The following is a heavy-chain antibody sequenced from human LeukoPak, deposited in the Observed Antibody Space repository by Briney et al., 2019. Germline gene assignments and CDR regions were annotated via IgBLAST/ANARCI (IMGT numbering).Heavy chain of an antibody. CDR3: AGSSWYYFDY. J-gene: IGHJ4*02. CDR2: IKQDGSEK. CDR1: GFTFSSYW. Sequence: QSGGSLRFSCAASGFTFSSYWMSWVLQAPGKGLEWVANIKQDGSEKYYVDSVKGRFTISRDNAKNSLYLQMNSLRAEDTAVYYCAGSSWYYFDYWGQGTLVTVSS. D-gene: IGHD6-13*01. V-gene: IGHV3-7*01.